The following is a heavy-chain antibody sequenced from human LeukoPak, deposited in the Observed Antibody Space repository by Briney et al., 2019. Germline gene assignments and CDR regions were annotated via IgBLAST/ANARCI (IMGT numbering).Heavy chain of an antibody. CDR1: GGTFSSYA. Sequence: SVKVSCKASGGTFSSYAISWVRQAPGQGLEWMGGIIPIFGPANYAQKFQGRVTITADESTSTAYMELSSLRSEDTAVYYCARSVTAGVVVAATYYWGQGTLVTVSS. V-gene: IGHV1-69*13. CDR2: IIPIFGPA. D-gene: IGHD2-15*01. J-gene: IGHJ4*02. CDR3: ARSVTAGVVVAATYY.